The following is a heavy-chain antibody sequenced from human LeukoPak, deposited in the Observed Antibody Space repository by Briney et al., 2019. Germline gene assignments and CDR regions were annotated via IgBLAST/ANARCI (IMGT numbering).Heavy chain of an antibody. CDR2: ISYDGSNK. CDR1: GFTFSSYA. Sequence: PGGSLRLSCAASGFTFSSYAMHWVRQAPGKGLEWVAVISYDGSNKYYADSVKGRFTISRDNSKNTLYLQMNSLRAEDTAVYYCARGSGWYGGDYWGQGTLVTVSS. V-gene: IGHV3-30-3*01. D-gene: IGHD6-19*01. CDR3: ARGSGWYGGDY. J-gene: IGHJ4*02.